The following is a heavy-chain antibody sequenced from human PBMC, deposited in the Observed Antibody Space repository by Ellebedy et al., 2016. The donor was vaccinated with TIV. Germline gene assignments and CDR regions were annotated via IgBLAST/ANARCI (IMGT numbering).Heavy chain of an antibody. V-gene: IGHV3-74*01. D-gene: IGHD1-26*01. CDR3: ARALAGGSDYRYYGMDV. CDR2: INGDESTT. Sequence: PGGSLRLSCAASGFTLSSYWVHWVRQTPGKGLVWVSRINGDESTTSYADSVRGRFTIFRDNARDSLYLQLNSLRAEDTAVYYCARALAGGSDYRYYGMDVWGQGTTVTISS. CDR1: GFTLSSYW. J-gene: IGHJ6*02.